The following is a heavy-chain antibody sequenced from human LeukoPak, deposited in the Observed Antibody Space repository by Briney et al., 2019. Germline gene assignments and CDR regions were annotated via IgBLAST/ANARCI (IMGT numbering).Heavy chain of an antibody. CDR1: GFTFSSYS. CDR3: ARDLGLATFGY. V-gene: IGHV3-21*01. Sequence: PGGSQRLSCAASGFTFSSYSMNWVRQAPGKGLEWVSSISSSSYIYYADSVKGRFTISRDNAKNSLYLQMNSLRAEDTAVYYCARDLGLATFGYWGQGTLVTVSS. J-gene: IGHJ4*02. CDR2: ISSSSYI. D-gene: IGHD5-12*01.